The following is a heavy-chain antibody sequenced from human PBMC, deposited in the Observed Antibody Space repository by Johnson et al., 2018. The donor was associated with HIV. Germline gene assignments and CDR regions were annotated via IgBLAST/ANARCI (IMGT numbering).Heavy chain of an antibody. CDR3: AKVNRMEQWLAGGGAFDI. V-gene: IGHV3-23*04. J-gene: IGHJ3*02. CDR2: ISGSAGIT. Sequence: VLLVESGGGLVQRGGSLRLSCLASGFTFSSYAMSWVRQAPGKWLEWVSAISGSAGITYYADPAEARFPISRDNSRNTLYLQINSLRTEDTAVYYCAKVNRMEQWLAGGGAFDIWGQGTMVTVSS. D-gene: IGHD6-19*01. CDR1: GFTFSSYA.